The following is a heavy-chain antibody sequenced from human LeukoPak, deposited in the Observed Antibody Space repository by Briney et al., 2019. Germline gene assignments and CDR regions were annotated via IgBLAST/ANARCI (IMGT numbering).Heavy chain of an antibody. CDR2: IIPIFGSP. CDR1: GGTFNNYA. Sequence: VASVKVSCKASGGTFNNYAINWVRQAPGQGLEWMGGIIPIFGSPNYAQKFQGRVTITADESTTTAYMELSSLRSEDTAVYYCARVTHTELSTWFDPWGQGTLVTVSS. V-gene: IGHV1-69*01. J-gene: IGHJ5*02. CDR3: ARVTHTELSTWFDP. D-gene: IGHD5-18*01.